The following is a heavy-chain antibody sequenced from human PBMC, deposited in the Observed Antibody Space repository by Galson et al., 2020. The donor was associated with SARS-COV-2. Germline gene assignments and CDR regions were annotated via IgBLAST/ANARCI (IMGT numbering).Heavy chain of an antibody. V-gene: IGHV3-43*01. D-gene: IGHD5-12*01. CDR1: GFTFGDYT. J-gene: IGHJ4*02. CDR3: AKDIVDGYNWGVLDY. Sequence: GGSLRLSCAASGFTFGDYTMHWVRQAPGKGLEWVSVISWDGESTYYEDSVKGRFTISRDNSKNSLYLQMNRLRTEDPALYSCAKDIVDGYNWGVLDYGGQGTLVTVSS. CDR2: ISWDGEST.